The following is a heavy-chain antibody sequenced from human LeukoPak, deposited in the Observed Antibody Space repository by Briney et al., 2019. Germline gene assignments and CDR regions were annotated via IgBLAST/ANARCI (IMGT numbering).Heavy chain of an antibody. CDR2: ISSRGSTI. Sequence: GGSLRLSCAASGFTFSDYYMRWIRQAPGKGLEWVSYISSRGSTIYYADSVKGRFTISRDNAKNSLYLQMNSLRAEDTAVYYCARHDTAMATDYGMDVWGQGTTVTVSS. D-gene: IGHD5-18*01. CDR3: ARHDTAMATDYGMDV. V-gene: IGHV3-11*01. CDR1: GFTFSDYY. J-gene: IGHJ6*02.